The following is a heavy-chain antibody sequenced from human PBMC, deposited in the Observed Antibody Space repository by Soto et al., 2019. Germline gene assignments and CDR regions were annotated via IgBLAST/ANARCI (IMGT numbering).Heavy chain of an antibody. CDR3: GTSPRLFSWYYYYYGIDV. Sequence: VGSLRISCAASGFTFSSYAMSWVRQAPGKGLEWVSAISGSGGSTYYADSVKGRFTISRDNSKNTLYLQMNSLRAEDTAVYYCGTSPRLFSWYYYYYGIDVWGQGTTVTVSS. CDR2: ISGSGGST. D-gene: IGHD6-13*01. V-gene: IGHV3-23*01. J-gene: IGHJ6*02. CDR1: GFTFSSYA.